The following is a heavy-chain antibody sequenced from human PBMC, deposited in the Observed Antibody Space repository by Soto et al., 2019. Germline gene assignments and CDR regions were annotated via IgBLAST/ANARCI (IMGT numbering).Heavy chain of an antibody. CDR1: GGSFSGYY. D-gene: IGHD1-26*01. Sequence: SETLSLTCAVYGGSFSGYYWSWIRQPPGKGLEWIGEINHSGSTNYNPSLKSRVTISVDTSKNQFSLKLSSVTAADTAVYYCARPRVGAIFDDWGQGTLVTVSS. CDR2: INHSGST. J-gene: IGHJ4*02. CDR3: ARPRVGAIFDD. V-gene: IGHV4-34*01.